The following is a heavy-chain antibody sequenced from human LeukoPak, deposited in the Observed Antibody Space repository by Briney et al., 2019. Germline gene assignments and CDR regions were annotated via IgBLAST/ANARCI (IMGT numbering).Heavy chain of an antibody. Sequence: PSETLSLTCAVYGGSFSGYYWSWIRQPPGKGLEWIGEINHSGSTNYNPSLKSRVTISVDTSKNQFSLKLSSVTAADTAVYYCAKYYVWWFDPWGQGTLVTVSS. D-gene: IGHD3-16*01. J-gene: IGHJ5*02. CDR1: GGSFSGYY. CDR3: AKYYVWWFDP. V-gene: IGHV4-34*01. CDR2: INHSGST.